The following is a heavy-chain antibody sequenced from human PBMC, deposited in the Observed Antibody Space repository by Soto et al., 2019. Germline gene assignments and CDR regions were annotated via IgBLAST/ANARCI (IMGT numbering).Heavy chain of an antibody. CDR2: INHSGST. CDR3: ARGIKYDFWSGYRVPYYMDV. CDR1: GGSFSGYY. Sequence: PSETLYLTCAVYGGSFSGYYWSWIRQPPGKGLEWIGEINHSGSTNYNPSLKSRVTISVDTSKNQFSLKLSSVTAADTAVYYCARGIKYDFWSGYRVPYYMDVWGKGTTVTVSS. V-gene: IGHV4-34*01. J-gene: IGHJ6*03. D-gene: IGHD3-3*01.